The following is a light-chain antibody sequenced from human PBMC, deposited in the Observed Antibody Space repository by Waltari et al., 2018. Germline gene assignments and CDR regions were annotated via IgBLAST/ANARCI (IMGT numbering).Light chain of an antibody. CDR2: EDT. V-gene: IGLV2-23*01. CDR1: SSAVGTYIL. CDR3: SSYAGSSTLV. J-gene: IGLJ3*02. Sequence: QSALTQPASVSASPGQSMTISCTGTSSAVGTYILVSWYQQHPGKAPKLMIYEDTKRPSGVSNRFSGSKSGNTASLTISGLQAEDEADYFCSSYAGSSTLVFGGGTKLTVL.